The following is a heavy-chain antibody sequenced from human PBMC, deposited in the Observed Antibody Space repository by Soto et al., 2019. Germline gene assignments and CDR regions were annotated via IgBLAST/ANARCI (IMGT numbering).Heavy chain of an antibody. CDR2: IWYDGSNK. Sequence: QVQLVESGGGVVQPGRSLRLSCAASGFTFSSYGMHWVRQAPGKGLEWVAVIWYDGSNKYYADSVKGRFTISRDNSNNTLYLQMNSLRAEDTAVYYCARDGAARNFDYWGQGTLVTVSS. D-gene: IGHD6-6*01. J-gene: IGHJ4*02. CDR3: ARDGAARNFDY. CDR1: GFTFSSYG. V-gene: IGHV3-33*01.